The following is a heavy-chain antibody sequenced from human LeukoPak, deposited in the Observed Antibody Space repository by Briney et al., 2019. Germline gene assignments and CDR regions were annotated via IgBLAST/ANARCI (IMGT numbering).Heavy chain of an antibody. D-gene: IGHD3-16*01. J-gene: IGHJ4*02. CDR2: IYYSGST. Sequence: PSETLSLTCAVYGGSFSGYYWSWIRQPPGKGLEWIGYIYYSGSTNYNPSLKSRVTISVDTSKNQFSLKLSSVTAADTAVYYCARGLLGEFDYWGQGTLVTVSS. CDR3: ARGLLGEFDY. V-gene: IGHV4-59*01. CDR1: GGSFSGYY.